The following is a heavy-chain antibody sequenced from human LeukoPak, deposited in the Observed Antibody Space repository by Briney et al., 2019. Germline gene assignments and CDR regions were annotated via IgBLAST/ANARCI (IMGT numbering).Heavy chain of an antibody. Sequence: ASVKVSCKAPGYTFINYDINWVREAPGQGLEWMGWVSPNSGNTGYAQKFQGRVTITRNTSISTAYMELSSLRSEDTAVYYCARGAPDFWSVYYMDVWGKGTTVTVPS. CDR1: GYTFINYD. J-gene: IGHJ6*03. V-gene: IGHV1-8*03. D-gene: IGHD3-3*01. CDR3: ARGAPDFWSVYYMDV. CDR2: VSPNSGNT.